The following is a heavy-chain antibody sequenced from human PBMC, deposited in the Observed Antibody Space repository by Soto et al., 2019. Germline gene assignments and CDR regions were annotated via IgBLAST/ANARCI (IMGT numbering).Heavy chain of an antibody. Sequence: PGESLKISCKGSGYSFTSYWIGWVRQMPGKGLELMGIIYPGDSDTRYSPSFQGQVTMTTDTSTSTAYMELRSLRSDDTAVYYCASVLGAATDAAFDIWGQGTMVTVSS. D-gene: IGHD3-10*02. V-gene: IGHV5-51*01. CDR1: GYSFTSYW. CDR2: IYPGDSDT. J-gene: IGHJ3*02. CDR3: ASVLGAATDAAFDI.